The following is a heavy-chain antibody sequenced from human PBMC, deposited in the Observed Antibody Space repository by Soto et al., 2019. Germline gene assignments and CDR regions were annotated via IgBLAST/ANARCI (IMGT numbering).Heavy chain of an antibody. CDR1: GGSISSYY. CDR3: AGAQSSGYYWDVFEI. Sequence: SETLSLTCTVSGGSISSYYWSWIRQPPGKGLEWIGYIYYSGSTNYNSSLKSRVAISVDTSENQFSLKLSSVTAADTAVYYCAGAQSSGYYWDVFEIWGQGKRATASS. CDR2: IYYSGST. D-gene: IGHD3-22*01. J-gene: IGHJ3*02. V-gene: IGHV4-59*01.